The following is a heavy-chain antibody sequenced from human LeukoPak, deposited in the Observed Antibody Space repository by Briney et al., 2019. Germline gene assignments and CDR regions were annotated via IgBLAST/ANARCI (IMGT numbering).Heavy chain of an antibody. D-gene: IGHD4-17*01. CDR2: IIPIFGTA. Sequence: GSSVKVSCKASGGTFSSYAISWVRQAPGQGLEWMGGIIPIFGTANYAQKFQGRVTITADKSTSTAYMELSSLRSEDTAVYYCAREGDSGMTTVTTFDYWGQETLVTVSS. V-gene: IGHV1-69*06. CDR1: GGTFSSYA. J-gene: IGHJ4*02. CDR3: AREGDSGMTTVTTFDY.